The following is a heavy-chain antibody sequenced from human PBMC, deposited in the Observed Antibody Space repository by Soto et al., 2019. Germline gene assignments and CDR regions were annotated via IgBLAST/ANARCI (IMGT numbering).Heavy chain of an antibody. CDR1: GGSISSSSYY. V-gene: IGHV4-39*01. D-gene: IGHD6-6*01. CDR3: ASHATEKYSSSPTIGIDY. CDR2: IYYSGST. Sequence: SETLSLTCTVSGGSISSSSYYWGWIRQPPGKGLEWIGSIYYSGSTYYNPSLKSRVTISVDTSKNQFSLKLSSVTAADTAVYYCASHATEKYSSSPTIGIDYWGQGTLVTVSS. J-gene: IGHJ4*02.